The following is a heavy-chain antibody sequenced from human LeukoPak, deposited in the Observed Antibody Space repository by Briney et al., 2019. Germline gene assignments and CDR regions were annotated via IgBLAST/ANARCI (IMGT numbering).Heavy chain of an antibody. V-gene: IGHV3-11*04. Sequence: PGGSLRLSCTASGFTFSAYYMSWIRQAPGEGLEWVSYISDSGRDMYNRVSVKGRFTISRDNAKNSLYLQMNSLRAEDTAVYYCARITIFGVVIIWETFDPWGQGTLVTVSS. J-gene: IGHJ5*02. CDR1: GFTFSAYY. CDR2: ISDSGRDM. D-gene: IGHD3-3*01. CDR3: ARITIFGVVIIWETFDP.